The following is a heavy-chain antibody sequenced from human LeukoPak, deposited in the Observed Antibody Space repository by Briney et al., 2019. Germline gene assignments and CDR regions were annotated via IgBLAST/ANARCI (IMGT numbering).Heavy chain of an antibody. CDR1: GGSFSGYY. J-gene: IGHJ4*02. Sequence: PETLSLTCAVYGGSFSGYYWSWIRQPPGKGLEWIGEINHSGSTNYNPSLKSRVTISVDTSKNQFSLKLSSVTAADTAVYYCESIAAAGGIDYWGQGTRVTVSS. CDR3: ESIAAAGGIDY. V-gene: IGHV4-34*01. CDR2: INHSGST. D-gene: IGHD6-13*01.